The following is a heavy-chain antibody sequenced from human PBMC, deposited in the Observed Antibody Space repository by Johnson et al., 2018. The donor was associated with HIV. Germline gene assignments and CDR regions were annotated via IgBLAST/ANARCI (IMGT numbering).Heavy chain of an antibody. Sequence: VQLVESGGGLVQPGGSLRLSCAASGPIVRSTYLNWLRPPPGTGLVWVSVIYSGGDTYYADSVMGRFTISRDTSKNTLYLQMNSLRGDDTAVYYCTRVSSTSWALDIWGQGTLVTVSS. CDR3: TRVSSTSWALDI. D-gene: IGHD2-15*01. V-gene: IGHV3-66*01. CDR2: IYSGGDT. J-gene: IGHJ3*02. CDR1: GPIVRSTY.